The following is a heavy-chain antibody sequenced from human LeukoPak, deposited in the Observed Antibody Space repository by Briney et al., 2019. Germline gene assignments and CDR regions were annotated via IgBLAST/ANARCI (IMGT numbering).Heavy chain of an antibody. CDR2: ISSSGSTI. V-gene: IGHV3-48*03. Sequence: PGGSLRLSCAASGFTFSSYEMNWVRQAPGKGLEWVSYISSSGSTIYYADSVKGRFTISRDNAKNPLYLQMNSLRAEDTAVYYCARGIAAAGSDYWGQGTLVTVSS. D-gene: IGHD6-13*01. J-gene: IGHJ4*02. CDR3: ARGIAAAGSDY. CDR1: GFTFSSYE.